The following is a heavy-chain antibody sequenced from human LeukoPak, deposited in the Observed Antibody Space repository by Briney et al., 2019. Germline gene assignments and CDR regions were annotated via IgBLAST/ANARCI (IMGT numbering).Heavy chain of an antibody. D-gene: IGHD3-22*01. V-gene: IGHV3-64*01. CDR1: GFTFSSHA. CDR2: LNSNGDAT. J-gene: IGHJ4*02. Sequence: GGSLRLSCVVSGFTFSSHAVHWVRQAPGKGLECVSVLNSNGDATYYATSVKGRFTISRDDSKNTLYHQMGSLRPEDMGVYYCARNRREGTSGYYDYWGQGALVTVSS. CDR3: ARNRREGTSGYYDY.